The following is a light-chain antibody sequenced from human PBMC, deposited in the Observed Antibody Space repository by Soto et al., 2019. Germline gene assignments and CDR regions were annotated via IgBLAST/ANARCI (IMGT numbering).Light chain of an antibody. V-gene: IGKV3-20*01. J-gene: IGKJ3*01. CDR1: Q. CDR3: QRYGRSAGLFT. Sequence: EIVLMQSPGILSLSPGERVTLSCRASQTPRLLIYDASSRATGIPDRFSGSGSGTDFTLTISRLEPEDFAVYYCQRYGRSAGLFTFGPGTKVDIK. CDR2: DAS.